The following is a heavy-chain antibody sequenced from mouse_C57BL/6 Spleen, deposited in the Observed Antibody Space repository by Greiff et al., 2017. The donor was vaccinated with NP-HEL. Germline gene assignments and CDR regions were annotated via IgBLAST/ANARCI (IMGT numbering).Heavy chain of an antibody. J-gene: IGHJ2*01. CDR1: GYTFTSYW. Sequence: VQLQQSGAELVMPGASVKLSCKASGYTFTSYWMHWVKQRPGQGLEWIGEIDPSDSYTNYNQKFKGKSTLTVDKSSSTAYMQLSSLTSEDSAVYYCARGENFDYWGQGTTLTVSS. CDR3: ARGENFDY. CDR2: IDPSDSYT. V-gene: IGHV1-69*01.